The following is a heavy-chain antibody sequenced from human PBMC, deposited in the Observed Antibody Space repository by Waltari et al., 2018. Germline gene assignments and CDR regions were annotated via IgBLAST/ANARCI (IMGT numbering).Heavy chain of an antibody. CDR2: IYHSGTT. Sequence: QVQLMESGPGLVRPSETMSLTCNVSGGSLTSDYWSWVRQPPGKGLEWVGYIYHSGTTNYNPSLRSRVSISVDTSKTQFSLKLNYVTAADTAVYYCARGHSTGWYLSHWGRGALVTVSS. CDR3: ARGHSTGWYLSH. J-gene: IGHJ1*01. D-gene: IGHD6-19*01. CDR1: GGSLTSDY. V-gene: IGHV4-59*01.